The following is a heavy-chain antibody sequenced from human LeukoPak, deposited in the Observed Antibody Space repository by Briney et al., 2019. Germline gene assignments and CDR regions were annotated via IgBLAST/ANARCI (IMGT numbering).Heavy chain of an antibody. CDR3: AKDVSGLAGDDY. V-gene: IGHV3-66*01. CDR2: IYSGGFT. J-gene: IGHJ4*02. Sequence: GSLRLSCAASGFTISNNYIRWLRQAPGKGLEWVSHIYSGGFTQFAGSVRGRFTTSRDNSKSTLYLQMNSLRAEDTAVYYCAKDVSGLAGDDYWGQGTLVTVSS. D-gene: IGHD5-12*01. CDR1: GFTISNNY.